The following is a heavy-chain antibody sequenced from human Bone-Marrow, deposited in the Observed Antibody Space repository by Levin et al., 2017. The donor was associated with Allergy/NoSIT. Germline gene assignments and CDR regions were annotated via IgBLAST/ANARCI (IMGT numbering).Heavy chain of an antibody. CDR1: GYTFTSYA. Sequence: GESLKISCKASGYTFTSYAMNWVRQAPGQGLEWMGWINTNTGNPTYAQGFTGRFVFSLDTSVSTAYLQISSLKAEDTAVYYCARHRPLLRGGGYDLLYNWFDPWGQGTLVTVSS. D-gene: IGHD5-12*01. J-gene: IGHJ5*02. CDR3: ARHRPLLRGGGYDLLYNWFDP. V-gene: IGHV7-4-1*02. CDR2: INTNTGNP.